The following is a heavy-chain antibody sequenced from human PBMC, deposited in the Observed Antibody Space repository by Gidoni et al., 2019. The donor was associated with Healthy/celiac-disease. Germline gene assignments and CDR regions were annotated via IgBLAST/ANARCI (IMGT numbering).Heavy chain of an antibody. D-gene: IGHD1-26*01. J-gene: IGHJ4*02. Sequence: QVQLQESGTGLVKPSETLSLTCAVSGYSISSGYYWGWIRQPPGKGLEWIGSIYHSGSTYYNPSLKSRVTISVDTSKNQFSLKLSSVTAADTAVYYCASEVGATGAFDYWGQGTLVTVSS. CDR3: ASEVGATGAFDY. V-gene: IGHV4-38-2*01. CDR2: IYHSGST. CDR1: GYSISSGYY.